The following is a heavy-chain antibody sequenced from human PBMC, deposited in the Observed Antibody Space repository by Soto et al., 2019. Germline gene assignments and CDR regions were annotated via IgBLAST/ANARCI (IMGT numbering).Heavy chain of an antibody. CDR2: VSGYNGLT. Sequence: QVQVVQSGPEVKKPGASVKVSCKASGYSFTTFGISWVRQAPGQGLEWMGWVSGYNGLTNYAQKFRDRVTFTTDTYTRTVYKERRSVRSDDTAIYYCARDGRKELGVEGVNALDVWGEGTTVRVSS. CDR3: ARDGRKELGVEGVNALDV. J-gene: IGHJ6*04. V-gene: IGHV1-18*01. CDR1: GYSFTTFG. D-gene: IGHD1-26*01.